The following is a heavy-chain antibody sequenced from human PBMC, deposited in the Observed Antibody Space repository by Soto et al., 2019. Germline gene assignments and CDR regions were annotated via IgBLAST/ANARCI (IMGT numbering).Heavy chain of an antibody. CDR3: ARKDRGSSRSSSWIGAGFLFDY. V-gene: IGHV1-46*01. Sequence: ASVKVSCKASGYTFTSYYMHWVRQAPGQGLEWMGIINPSGGSTSYAQKFQGRVTMTRDTSTSTVYMELSSLRSEDTAVYYCARKDRGSSRSSSWIGAGFLFDYWGQGTLVTVSS. J-gene: IGHJ4*02. D-gene: IGHD6-13*01. CDR2: INPSGGST. CDR1: GYTFTSYY.